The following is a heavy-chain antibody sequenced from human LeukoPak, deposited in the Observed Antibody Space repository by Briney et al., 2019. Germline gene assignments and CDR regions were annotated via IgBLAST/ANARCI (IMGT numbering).Heavy chain of an antibody. Sequence: SSETLSLTCAVYGGSFSGYYWSWIRQPPGKGLEWIGGINHSGSTNYNPSLKSRVTISVDTSKNQFSLKLSSVTAADTAVYYCARGRRLGVPAAMALRAFDYWGQGTLVTVSS. J-gene: IGHJ4*02. CDR1: GGSFSGYY. CDR2: INHSGST. CDR3: ARGRRLGVPAAMALRAFDY. D-gene: IGHD2-2*01. V-gene: IGHV4-34*01.